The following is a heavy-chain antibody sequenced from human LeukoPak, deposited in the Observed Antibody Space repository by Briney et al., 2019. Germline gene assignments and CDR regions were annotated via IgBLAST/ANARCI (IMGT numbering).Heavy chain of an antibody. Sequence: PGGSLRLSCAASGFTFSSYWMSCVRQTPGKGLERGDTIKPDGSEKYYVDSVKGRFNISRDSTKNSLYLQMNSLRVEDTAVYYCARGYEGSFDYWGQGTLVTVSS. V-gene: IGHV3-7*01. CDR2: IKPDGSEK. J-gene: IGHJ4*02. CDR1: GFTFSSYW. CDR3: ARGYEGSFDY. D-gene: IGHD3-10*01.